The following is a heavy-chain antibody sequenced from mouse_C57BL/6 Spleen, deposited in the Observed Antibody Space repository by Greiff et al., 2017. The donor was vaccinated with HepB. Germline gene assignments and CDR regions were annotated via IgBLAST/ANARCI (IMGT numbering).Heavy chain of an antibody. CDR2: IYPGSGNT. J-gene: IGHJ4*01. D-gene: IGHD1-1*01. CDR3: ARGGVVAPYDAMDY. Sequence: VHLVESGAELVRPGASVKLSCKASGYTFTDYYINWVKQRPGQGLEWIARIYPGSGNTYYNEKFKGKATLTAEKSSSTAYMQLSSLTSEDSAVYFCARGGVVAPYDAMDYWGQGTSVTVSS. CDR1: GYTFTDYY. V-gene: IGHV1-76*01.